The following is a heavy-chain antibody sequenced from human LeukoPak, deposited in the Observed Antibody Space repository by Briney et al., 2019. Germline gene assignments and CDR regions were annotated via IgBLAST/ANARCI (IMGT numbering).Heavy chain of an antibody. D-gene: IGHD6-19*01. CDR3: ARPLSGWEEDY. CDR2: IYYSGST. J-gene: IGHJ4*02. Sequence: KSSETLSLTCTVSGGSISSSSYYWGWIRQPPGKGLEWIGSIYYSGSTYYNPSLKSRVTISVDTSKNQFSLKLSSVTAADTAVYYCARPLSGWEEDYWGQGTLVTVSS. CDR1: GGSISSSSYY. V-gene: IGHV4-39*01.